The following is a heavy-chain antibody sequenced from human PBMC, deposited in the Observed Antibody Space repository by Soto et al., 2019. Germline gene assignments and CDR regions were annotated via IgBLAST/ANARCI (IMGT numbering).Heavy chain of an antibody. CDR2: VNPILSMS. J-gene: IGHJ4*02. CDR1: GDTFSFYT. V-gene: IGHV1-69*02. D-gene: IGHD3-10*01. CDR3: ATSYGSGYRAFDY. Sequence: QVQLVQSGAELKKPGSSVKVSCKASGDTFSFYTINWVRQAPGLGLEWMGRVNPILSMSNYAQKFQGRVTLTADKSTSKAYMELRSLRSEDTAFYYCATSYGSGYRAFDYWGQGALV.